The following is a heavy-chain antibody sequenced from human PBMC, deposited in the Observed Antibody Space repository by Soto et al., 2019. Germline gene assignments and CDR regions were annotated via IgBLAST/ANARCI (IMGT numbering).Heavy chain of an antibody. V-gene: IGHV1-2*02. D-gene: IGHD5-12*01. J-gene: IGHJ4*02. Sequence: ASVKVSCKASGYTFTGYYMHWVRQAPGQGLEWMGWINPNSGGTNYAQKFQGRVTMARDTSISTAYMELSRLRSDDTAVYYCARVVRWLQSQGEFDYWGQGTLVTVSS. CDR1: GYTFTGYY. CDR3: ARVVRWLQSQGEFDY. CDR2: INPNSGGT.